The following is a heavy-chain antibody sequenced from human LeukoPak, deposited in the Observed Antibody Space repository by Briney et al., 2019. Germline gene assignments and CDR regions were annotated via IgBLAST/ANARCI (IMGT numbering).Heavy chain of an antibody. J-gene: IGHJ6*03. CDR1: GGSISSGSYY. CDR3: ARGDYDFWSGYPYYYYYMDV. CDR2: IYTSGST. Sequence: SETLSLTCTGSGGSISSGSYYWSWIRQPAEKGLEWIGRIYTSGSTNYNPSLKSRVTISVDTSKNQFSLKLSSVTAADTAVYYCARGDYDFWSGYPYYYYYMDVWGKGTTVTVSS. V-gene: IGHV4-61*02. D-gene: IGHD3-3*01.